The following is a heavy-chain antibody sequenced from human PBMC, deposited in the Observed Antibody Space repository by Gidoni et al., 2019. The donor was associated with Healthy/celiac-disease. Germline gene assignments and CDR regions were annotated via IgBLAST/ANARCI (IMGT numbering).Heavy chain of an antibody. Sequence: EVQLVESGGGLVKPGGSLRLSCAASGFTFSNAWMNWVRQAPGKGLEWVGRIKSKTDGGTTDYAAPVKGRFTISRDDSKNTLYLQMNSLKTEDTAVYYCTTDPPDYSNYVSSLYYYYYYGMDVWGQGTTVTVSS. J-gene: IGHJ6*02. D-gene: IGHD4-4*01. CDR2: IKSKTDGGTT. V-gene: IGHV3-15*07. CDR3: TTDPPDYSNYVSSLYYYYYYGMDV. CDR1: GFTFSNAW.